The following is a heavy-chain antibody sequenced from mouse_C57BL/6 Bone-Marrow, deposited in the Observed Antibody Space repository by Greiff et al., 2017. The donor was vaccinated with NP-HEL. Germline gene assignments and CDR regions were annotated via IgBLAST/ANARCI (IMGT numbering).Heavy chain of an antibody. Sequence: VNVVESGAELARPGASVKMSCKASGYTFTSYTMHWVKQRPGQGLEWIGYINPSSGYTKYNQKFKDKATLTADKSSSTAYMQLSSLTSEDSAVYYCARVYGNYFDYWGQGTTLTVSS. CDR1: GYTFTSYT. J-gene: IGHJ2*01. CDR3: ARVYGNYFDY. CDR2: INPSSGYT. D-gene: IGHD2-1*01. V-gene: IGHV1-4*01.